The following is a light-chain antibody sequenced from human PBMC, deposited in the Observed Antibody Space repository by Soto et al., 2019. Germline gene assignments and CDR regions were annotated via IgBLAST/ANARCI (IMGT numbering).Light chain of an antibody. CDR2: GAS. CDR3: QQYSPPIT. CDR1: QTVRNNY. Sequence: EFVLTQSPGTLSLSPGERATLSCRASQTVRNNYLAWYQQKPGQAPRLLIYGASKRATGIPDRFSGSGSGTDFTLTISRLEPEDFAVYYCQQYSPPITFGQGTRLEI. V-gene: IGKV3-20*01. J-gene: IGKJ5*01.